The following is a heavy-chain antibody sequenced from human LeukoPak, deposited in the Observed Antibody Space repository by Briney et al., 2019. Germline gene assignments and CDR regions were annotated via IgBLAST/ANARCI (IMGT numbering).Heavy chain of an antibody. D-gene: IGHD7-27*01. CDR2: IYNSENS. CDR1: GASIRAHY. J-gene: IGHJ5*02. V-gene: IGHV4-59*08. Sequence: MASETLSLTCTVFGASIRAHYWSWLRQPPGKGLEWIAYIYNSENSKYNPSLKSRVTISVDTSENQVSLRLSSVTAADTAVYYCARHYSITGGRLSGYWLDPWGQGTLVTVSS. CDR3: ARHYSITGGRLSGYWLDP.